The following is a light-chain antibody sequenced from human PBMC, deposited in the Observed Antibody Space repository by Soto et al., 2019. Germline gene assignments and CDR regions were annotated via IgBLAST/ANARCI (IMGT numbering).Light chain of an antibody. CDR3: CSYAGTRTSWV. J-gene: IGLJ1*01. CDR2: EVT. CDR1: SSDVGGYNF. Sequence: QSALTQPASVFGSPGQSITISCTGTSSDVGGYNFVSWYQQLPGKAPKLMIYEVTSRPSGVSNRFSGSKSGNTASLTISGLQPEDEADYYCCSYAGTRTSWVFGTGTKLTVL. V-gene: IGLV2-14*03.